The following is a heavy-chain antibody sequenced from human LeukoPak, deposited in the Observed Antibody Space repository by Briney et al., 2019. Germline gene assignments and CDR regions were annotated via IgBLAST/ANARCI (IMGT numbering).Heavy chain of an antibody. Sequence: GGSLRLSCAASGFTFSSYSMNWVRQAPGKGLEWVSYISSSSSTIYYADSVKGRFTISRDNAKNSLYLQMNSLRDEDTAVYYCARRRGDYYDSSGYYYSGFDYWGQGTLVTVSS. D-gene: IGHD3-22*01. CDR1: GFTFSSYS. J-gene: IGHJ4*02. CDR2: ISSSSSTI. CDR3: ARRRGDYYDSSGYYYSGFDY. V-gene: IGHV3-48*02.